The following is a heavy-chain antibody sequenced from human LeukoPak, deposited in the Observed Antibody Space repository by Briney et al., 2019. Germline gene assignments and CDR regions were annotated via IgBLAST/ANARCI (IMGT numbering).Heavy chain of an antibody. CDR1: GGSISSSSYY. CDR3: ARIPYSSGWHDSMDV. V-gene: IGHV4-39*01. D-gene: IGHD6-19*01. CDR2: VYYSGST. Sequence: SETLSLTCTVSGGSISSSSYYWGWIRQPPGKGLEWIGSVYYSGSTYYNPSLKSRVIISVDTSKNQFSLTLSSVTAADTAVYYCARIPYSSGWHDSMDVWGQGTTVTVSS. J-gene: IGHJ6*02.